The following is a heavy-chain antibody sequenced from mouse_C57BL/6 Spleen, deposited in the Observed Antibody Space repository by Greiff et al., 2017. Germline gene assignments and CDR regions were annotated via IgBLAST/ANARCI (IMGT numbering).Heavy chain of an antibody. CDR3: ARVGDGYYYFDY. D-gene: IGHD2-3*01. CDR1: GYAFSSYW. J-gene: IGHJ2*01. Sequence: VQGVESGAELVKPGASVKISCKASGYAFSSYWMNWVKQRPGKGLEWIGQIYPGDGDTNYNGKFKGKATLTADKSSSTAYMQLSSLTSEDSAVYFCARVGDGYYYFDYWGQGTTLTVSS. CDR2: IYPGDGDT. V-gene: IGHV1-80*01.